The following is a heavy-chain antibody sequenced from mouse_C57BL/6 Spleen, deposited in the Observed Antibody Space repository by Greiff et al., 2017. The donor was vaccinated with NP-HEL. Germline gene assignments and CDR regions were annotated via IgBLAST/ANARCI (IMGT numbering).Heavy chain of an antibody. CDR2: INPGSGGT. CDR3: AREGAYDGYYWFAY. V-gene: IGHV1-54*01. J-gene: IGHJ3*01. Sequence: VKLQESGAELVRPGTSVKVSCKASGYAFTNYLIEWVKQRPGQGLEWIGVINPGSGGTNYNEKFKGKATLTADKSSSTAYMQLSSLTSEDSAVYFCAREGAYDGYYWFAYWGQGTLVTVSA. CDR1: GYAFTNYL. D-gene: IGHD2-3*01.